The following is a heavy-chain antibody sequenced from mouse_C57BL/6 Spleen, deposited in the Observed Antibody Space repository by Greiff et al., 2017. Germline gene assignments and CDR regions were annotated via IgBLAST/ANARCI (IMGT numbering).Heavy chain of an antibody. CDR2: IWSGGST. V-gene: IGHV2-2*01. Sequence: VKVVESGPGLVQPSQSLSITCTVSGFSLTSYGVHWVRQSPGKGLEWLGVIWSGGSTDYNAAFISRLSISKDNSKSHVFFKMNSLQADDTAIYYCAALYYGNYDAMDYWGQGTSVTVSS. J-gene: IGHJ4*01. CDR1: GFSLTSYG. CDR3: AALYYGNYDAMDY. D-gene: IGHD2-1*01.